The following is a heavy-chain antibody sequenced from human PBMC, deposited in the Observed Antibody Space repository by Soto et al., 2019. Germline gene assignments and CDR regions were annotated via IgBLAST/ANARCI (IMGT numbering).Heavy chain of an antibody. D-gene: IGHD6-13*01. J-gene: IGHJ4*02. Sequence: SETLSLTCTVSGGSISTGDYFWSWIRQPPGKGLEWIGYIYYTGSTFYNPSLRSRVTISGDTSKNEFSLKLSSVTAADTAVYYCARGRGSSWYFDYWGQGTLVTVYS. V-gene: IGHV4-30-4*01. CDR3: ARGRGSSWYFDY. CDR2: IYYTGST. CDR1: GGSISTGDYF.